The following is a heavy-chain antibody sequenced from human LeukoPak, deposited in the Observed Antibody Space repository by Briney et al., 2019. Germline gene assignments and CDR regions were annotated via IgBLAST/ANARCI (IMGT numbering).Heavy chain of an antibody. V-gene: IGHV3-30*04. CDR3: AGSTDNHYYYYMDV. CDR2: ILYDGSEK. Sequence: GGSLRLSCAASGFTFSRHPMHWVRQAPGKGLEWVAVILYDGSEKYYTESVKGRFTISRDNAKNSLYLQMNSLRAEDTAVYYCAGSTDNHYYYYMDVWGKGTTVTVSS. D-gene: IGHD1-1*01. CDR1: GFTFSRHP. J-gene: IGHJ6*03.